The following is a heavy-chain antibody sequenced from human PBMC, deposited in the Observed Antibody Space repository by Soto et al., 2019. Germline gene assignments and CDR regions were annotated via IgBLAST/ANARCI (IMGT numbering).Heavy chain of an antibody. V-gene: IGHV3-33*01. CDR2: IWYDGSNK. CDR3: ARAGYCSGGSCYCVPVFDY. Sequence: QVQLVESGGGVVQPGRSLRLSCAASGFTFSSYGMHWVRQAPGKGLEWVAVIWYDGSNKYYADSVKGRFTISRDNSKNTLFLQMNGLRAEDTAVYYCARAGYCSGGSCYCVPVFDYWGQGTLVTVSS. D-gene: IGHD2-15*01. CDR1: GFTFSSYG. J-gene: IGHJ4*02.